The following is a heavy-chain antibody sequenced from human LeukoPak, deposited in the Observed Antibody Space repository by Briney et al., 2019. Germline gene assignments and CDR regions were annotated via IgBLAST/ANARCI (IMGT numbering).Heavy chain of an antibody. CDR1: GFTVSSNY. V-gene: IGHV3-66*01. J-gene: IGHJ6*02. CDR3: ARVERDSSGYYYVGYYYYGMDV. CDR2: IYSGGST. D-gene: IGHD3-22*01. Sequence: GGSPRLSCAASGFTVSSNYMSWVRQAPGKGLEWVSVIYSGGSTYYADSVKGRFTISRDNSKNTLYLQMNSLRAEDTAVYYCARVERDSSGYYYVGYYYYGMDVWGQGTTVTVSS.